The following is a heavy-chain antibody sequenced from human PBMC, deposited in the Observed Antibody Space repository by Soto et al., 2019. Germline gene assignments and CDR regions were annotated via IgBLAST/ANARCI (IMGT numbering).Heavy chain of an antibody. Sequence: PGGSLRLSCAASGFTFSSYAMSWVRQAPGKGLEWVSAISGSGGSTYYADSVKGRFTISRDNSKNTLYLQMNSLRAEDTAVYYCAGPYSSSSDYYYYGMDVWGQGTTVTVSS. CDR3: AGPYSSSSDYYYYGMDV. D-gene: IGHD6-6*01. J-gene: IGHJ6*02. CDR1: GFTFSSYA. V-gene: IGHV3-23*01. CDR2: ISGSGGST.